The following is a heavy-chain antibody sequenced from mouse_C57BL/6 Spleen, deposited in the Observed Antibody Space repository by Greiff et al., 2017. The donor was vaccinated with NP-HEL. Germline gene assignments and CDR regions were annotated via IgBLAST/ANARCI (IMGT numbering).Heavy chain of an antibody. CDR1: GYTFTDYN. CDR2: INPNNGGT. D-gene: IGHD2-3*01. J-gene: IGHJ1*03. V-gene: IGHV1-18*01. Sequence: VQLQQSGPELVKPGASVKIPCKASGYTFTDYNMDWVKQSHGKSLEWIGDINPNNGGTIYNQKFKGKATLTVDKSSSTAYMELRSLTSEDTAVYYCASRGNDGYYYYWYFDVWGTGTTVTVSS. CDR3: ASRGNDGYYYYWYFDV.